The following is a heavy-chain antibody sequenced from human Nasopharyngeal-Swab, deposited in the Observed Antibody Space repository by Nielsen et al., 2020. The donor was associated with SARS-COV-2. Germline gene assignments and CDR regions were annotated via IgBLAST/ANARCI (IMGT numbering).Heavy chain of an antibody. CDR1: GFTFSSYA. Sequence: ESLKLSCAASGFTFSSYAMSWVRQAPGKGLEWVSAISGSGGSTYYADSVKGRFTISRDNSKNTLYLQMNSLRAEDTAVYYCAKVWGPTFGGVIVWPYYFDYWGQGTLVTVSS. CDR3: AKVWGPTFGGVIVWPYYFDY. J-gene: IGHJ4*02. V-gene: IGHV3-23*01. D-gene: IGHD3-16*02. CDR2: ISGSGGST.